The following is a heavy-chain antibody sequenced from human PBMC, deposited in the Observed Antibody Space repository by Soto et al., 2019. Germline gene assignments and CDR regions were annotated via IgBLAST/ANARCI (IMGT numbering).Heavy chain of an antibody. Sequence: PGGSLRLSCKGSGYSFSNYWIGWVRQVPGKGLEWLGIIYPGESHTRYGPSFQGQVTISADKSINIAYLQWSSLKASDTAIYYCARVGHSAARLDFWVPGTLVTVSS. V-gene: IGHV5-51*01. J-gene: IGHJ4*02. CDR3: ARVGHSAARLDF. D-gene: IGHD6-6*01. CDR2: IYPGESHT. CDR1: GYSFSNYW.